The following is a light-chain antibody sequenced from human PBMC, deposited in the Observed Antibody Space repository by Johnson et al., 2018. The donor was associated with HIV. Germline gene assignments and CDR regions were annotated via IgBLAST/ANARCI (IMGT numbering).Light chain of an antibody. CDR2: ENN. Sequence: VLTQPPSVSAAPGQKVTISCSGSSSNIGNNYVSWYQQLPGTAPKLLIYENNKRPSGIPDRFSGSKSGTSATLGITGLQTGDEADYYCGTWDSSLSAYVFGTGTKVTVL. CDR3: GTWDSSLSAYV. V-gene: IGLV1-51*02. CDR1: SSNIGNNY. J-gene: IGLJ1*01.